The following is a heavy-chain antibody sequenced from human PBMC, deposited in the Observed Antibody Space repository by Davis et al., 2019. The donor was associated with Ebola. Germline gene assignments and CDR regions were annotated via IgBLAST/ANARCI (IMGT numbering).Heavy chain of an antibody. CDR1: GYTFTSYY. J-gene: IGHJ6*02. V-gene: IGHV1-8*02. D-gene: IGHD1-26*01. CDR2: MNPNSGNT. Sequence: ASVKVSCKASGYTFTSYYMHWVRQATGQGLEWMGWMNPNSGNTGYAQKFQGRVTMTRNTSISTAYMELSSLRSEDTAVYYCARDIEGATPRDYYYGMDVWGQGTTVTVSS. CDR3: ARDIEGATPRDYYYGMDV.